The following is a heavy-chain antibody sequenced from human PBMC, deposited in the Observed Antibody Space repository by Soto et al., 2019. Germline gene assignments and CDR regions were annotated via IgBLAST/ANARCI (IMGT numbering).Heavy chain of an antibody. V-gene: IGHV4-39*01. CDR3: ARQSLSYDSSGYYPFSIAY. CDR2: IYYSGST. D-gene: IGHD3-22*01. J-gene: IGHJ4*02. Sequence: SETLSLTCTVSGGSITGSSSYWGWIRQPPGKGLEWIGSIYYSGSTYYNPSLKSRVTISVDTSKNQFSLKLSSVTAADTAVYYSARQSLSYDSSGYYPFSIAYWGQGTLVTVSS. CDR1: GGSITGSSSY.